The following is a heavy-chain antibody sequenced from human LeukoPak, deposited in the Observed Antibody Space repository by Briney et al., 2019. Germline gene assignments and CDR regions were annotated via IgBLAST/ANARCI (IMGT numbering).Heavy chain of an antibody. Sequence: ASVKVSCKASGYTFTGYYMHWVRQAPGQGPEWMGWINPNSGGTNYAQKFQGRVTMTRDTSISTAYMELSRLRSDDTAVYYCATLAYYDFWSGSYYYGMDVWGQGTTVTVSS. CDR2: INPNSGGT. J-gene: IGHJ6*02. D-gene: IGHD3-3*01. CDR3: ATLAYYDFWSGSYYYGMDV. V-gene: IGHV1-2*02. CDR1: GYTFTGYY.